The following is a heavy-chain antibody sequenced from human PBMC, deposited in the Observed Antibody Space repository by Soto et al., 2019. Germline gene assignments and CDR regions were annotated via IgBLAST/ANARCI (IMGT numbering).Heavy chain of an antibody. J-gene: IGHJ6*02. D-gene: IGHD5-12*01. CDR1: GGSFSGYY. CDR3: ARGPEVAYYYYYGMDV. Sequence: SETLSLTCAVYGGSFSGYYWSWIRQPPGKGLEWIGEINHSGSTNYNPSLKSRVTISVDTSKNQFSLKLSSVTAADTVVYYRARGPEVAYYYYYGMDVWGQGTTVTVSS. V-gene: IGHV4-34*01. CDR2: INHSGST.